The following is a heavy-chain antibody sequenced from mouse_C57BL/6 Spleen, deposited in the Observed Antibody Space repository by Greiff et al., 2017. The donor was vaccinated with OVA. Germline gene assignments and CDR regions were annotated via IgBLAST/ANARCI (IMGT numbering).Heavy chain of an antibody. CDR3: AREGQLGPLY. J-gene: IGHJ3*01. CDR2: ITPSNGGT. D-gene: IGHD4-1*02. CDR1: GYTFTSYW. V-gene: IGHV1-53*01. Sequence: QVQLKQPGTELVKPGASVQLSCKASGYTFTSYWMPWVKQRPGQGLEWIGNITPSNGGTQYNEKFKRKATLTVYKSSSTADRQLSSLTSEDSAVYYCAREGQLGPLYWGKGTLVTVSA.